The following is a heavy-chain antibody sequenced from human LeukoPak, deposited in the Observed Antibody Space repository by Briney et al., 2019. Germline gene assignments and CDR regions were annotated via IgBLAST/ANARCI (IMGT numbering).Heavy chain of an antibody. CDR1: GFTFSSYG. CDR3: AKEHGGSSWYEDAFDI. D-gene: IGHD6-13*01. J-gene: IGHJ3*02. V-gene: IGHV3-23*01. Sequence: GGSLRLSCAASGFTFSSYGMSWVRQAPGKGLEWVSDISGSGGSTYYADSVKGRFTISRDNSKNSLYLQMNSLRAEDTAVYYCAKEHGGSSWYEDAFDIWGQGTMVTVSS. CDR2: ISGSGGST.